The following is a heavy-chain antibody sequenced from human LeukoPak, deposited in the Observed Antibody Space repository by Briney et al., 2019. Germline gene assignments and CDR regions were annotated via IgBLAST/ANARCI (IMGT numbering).Heavy chain of an antibody. CDR2: INHSGST. D-gene: IGHD3-10*02. CDR1: GGSFSGYY. V-gene: IGHV4-34*01. Sequence: WETLSLTCAVYGGSFSGYYWSWIRQPPGKGLEWIGEINHSGSTNYNPSLKSRVTISVDTSKNQFSLKLSSVTAADTAVYYCARGQFSMFRAFDIWGQGTMVTVSS. CDR3: ARGQFSMFRAFDI. J-gene: IGHJ3*02.